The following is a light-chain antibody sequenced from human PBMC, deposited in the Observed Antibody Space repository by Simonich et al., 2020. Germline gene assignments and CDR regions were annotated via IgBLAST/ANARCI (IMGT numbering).Light chain of an antibody. CDR2: WAS. V-gene: IGKV4-1*01. Sequence: DIVMTQSPDSLAVSLGARATINCKSSQSVLYSSHNKNYLAWYQQKPGQPPKLIIYWASTREAGVPDRFSGSGSGTDFTLTISSLQAEDGAVYYCQQYYSTPFTFGPGTKVDIK. CDR1: QSVLYSSHNKNY. J-gene: IGKJ3*01. CDR3: QQYYSTPFT.